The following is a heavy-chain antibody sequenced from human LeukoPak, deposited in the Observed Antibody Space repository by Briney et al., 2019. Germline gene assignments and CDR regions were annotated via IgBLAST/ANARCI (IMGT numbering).Heavy chain of an antibody. J-gene: IGHJ4*02. CDR2: IGGGGEST. V-gene: IGHV3-23*01. Sequence: QPGGSLRLSCAASGFTFSSYAMSWVRQAPGKGLEWVSTIGGGGESTYYADSVKGRFTISRDNSKNTVYLQMNSLRAEDTAVYYCAKVLSGSQDYWGQGTLVTVFS. CDR1: GFTFSSYA. D-gene: IGHD1-26*01. CDR3: AKVLSGSQDY.